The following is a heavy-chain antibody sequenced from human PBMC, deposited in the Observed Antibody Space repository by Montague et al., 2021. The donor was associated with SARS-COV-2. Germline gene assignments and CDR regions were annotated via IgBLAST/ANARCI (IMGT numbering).Heavy chain of an antibody. CDR3: ARGRGNLDPIDL. D-gene: IGHD6-25*01. CDR2: IHYSGSA. Sequence: TLSLTCTVSGGSINSGNYYWSWIRQHPGKGLEWIGYIHYSGSAYYSPSLRSRLTISLDTSKNQLSLTVTSVTAADTAVYYCARGRGNLDPIDLWGQGTLVTVSS. J-gene: IGHJ3*01. CDR1: GGSINSGNYY. V-gene: IGHV4-31*03.